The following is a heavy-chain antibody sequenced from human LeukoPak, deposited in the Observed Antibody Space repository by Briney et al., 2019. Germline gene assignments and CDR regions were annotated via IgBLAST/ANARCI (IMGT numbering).Heavy chain of an antibody. CDR1: GYTFTGYY. J-gene: IGHJ3*02. CDR2: INLNSGGT. V-gene: IGHV1-2*02. D-gene: IGHD2-2*01. Sequence: ASVNVSFKASGYTFTGYYMHWVRQAPGQGLEWMGWINLNSGGTYYAQRFQGRVTMTRDTSISTAYMELSRLRSDDTAVYYCARVLRIVVAPDDAFDIWGQGTMVTVSS. CDR3: ARVLRIVVAPDDAFDI.